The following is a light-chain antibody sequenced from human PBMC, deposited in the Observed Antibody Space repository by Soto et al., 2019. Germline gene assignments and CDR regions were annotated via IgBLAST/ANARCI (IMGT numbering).Light chain of an antibody. V-gene: IGKV3-20*01. Sequence: EIVLTQSPGTLSLSPGERATLSCRASQSVSSSYLAWYQQKPGQAPRLLIYGASSRATGIPDRFSGSGSGTDFTLTISRLEPEDCAVYYCQRYCSSPLFGGGTKVEIK. CDR1: QSVSSSY. CDR2: GAS. CDR3: QRYCSSPL. J-gene: IGKJ4*01.